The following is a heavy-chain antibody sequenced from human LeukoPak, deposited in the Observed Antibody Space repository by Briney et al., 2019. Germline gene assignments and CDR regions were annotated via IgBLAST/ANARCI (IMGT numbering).Heavy chain of an antibody. CDR1: IESFSGHS. Sequence: SETLSLTCAVYIESFSGHSWTWIRQSPGKGLEWIGEINHSGNTNYNPSLKSRVTISVDTSKNQFSLKLSSVTAADTAVYYCAREGPYYYDSSGYSRRTNPSFDYWGQGTLVTVSS. CDR2: INHSGNT. D-gene: IGHD3-22*01. CDR3: AREGPYYYDSSGYSRRTNPSFDY. V-gene: IGHV4-34*01. J-gene: IGHJ4*02.